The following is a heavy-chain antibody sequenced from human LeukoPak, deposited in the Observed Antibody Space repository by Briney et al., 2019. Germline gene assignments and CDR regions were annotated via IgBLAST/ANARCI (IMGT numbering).Heavy chain of an antibody. J-gene: IGHJ4*02. Sequence: PSETLSLTCTVSGGSISSYYWSWIRQPPGKGLEWIGYIYYSGSTNYNPSLKSRVTISVDTSKNQFSLKLSSVTAADTAVYYCARGRASITIFGVVIPRRWYFDYWGQGTLVTVSS. D-gene: IGHD3-3*01. V-gene: IGHV4-59*12. CDR2: IYYSGST. CDR3: ARGRASITIFGVVIPRRWYFDY. CDR1: GGSISSYY.